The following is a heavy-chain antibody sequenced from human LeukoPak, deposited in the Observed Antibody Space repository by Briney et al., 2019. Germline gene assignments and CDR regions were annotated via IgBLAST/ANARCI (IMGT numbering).Heavy chain of an antibody. Sequence: PSDTLSLTCTVTGGSISSYYWSWIRQPPGKGLEWIGYIYYSRSTNYNPSLKSRITISVDTSNNQFSLKLSSVTAADTAVYYCARGERYGFDVWGQGTTVTVSS. CDR3: ARGERYGFDV. CDR2: IYYSRST. CDR1: GGSISSYY. V-gene: IGHV4-59*07. J-gene: IGHJ6*02. D-gene: IGHD3-10*01.